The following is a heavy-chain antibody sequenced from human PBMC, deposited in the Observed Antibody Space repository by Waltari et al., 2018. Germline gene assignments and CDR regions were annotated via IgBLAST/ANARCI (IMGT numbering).Heavy chain of an antibody. CDR1: GFTFSSYS. D-gene: IGHD6-13*01. CDR2: ISSSSSTI. Sequence: EVQLVESGGGLVQPGGSLRLSCAASGFTFSSYSMNWVRQAPGKGLEWVSYISSSSSTIYYADSVKGRFTISRDNAKNSLYLQMNSLRAEDTAVYYCAGGHSYLAAAGMRDYWGQGTLVTVSS. V-gene: IGHV3-48*04. CDR3: AGGHSYLAAAGMRDY. J-gene: IGHJ4*02.